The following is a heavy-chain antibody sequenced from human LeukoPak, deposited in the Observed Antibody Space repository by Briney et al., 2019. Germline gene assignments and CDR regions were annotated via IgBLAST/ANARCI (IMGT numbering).Heavy chain of an antibody. D-gene: IGHD7-27*01. V-gene: IGHV3-23*01. J-gene: IGHJ4*02. Sequence: PGGSLRLSCAASGFTFSSYWMSWVRQAPGKGLEWVSAISASGGSTYYVDSVKGQFTISRDNSKDTLYLQINSLRAEDTAVYYCAREADWGAYFDYWGQGTLVTVSS. CDR3: AREADWGAYFDY. CDR1: GFTFSSYW. CDR2: ISASGGST.